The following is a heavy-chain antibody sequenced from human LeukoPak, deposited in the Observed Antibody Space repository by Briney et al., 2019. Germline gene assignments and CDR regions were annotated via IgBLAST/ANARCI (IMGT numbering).Heavy chain of an antibody. CDR2: IYYSGST. J-gene: IGHJ2*01. CDR3: ARGVTMIVVVIHDWYFDL. D-gene: IGHD3-22*01. CDR1: GGSIAVNHYY. V-gene: IGHV4-39*01. Sequence: PSETLSLTCSVSGGSIAVNHYYWGWIRQPPGKGLEWIGTIYYSGSTYYNPSLKSRVTISVDTSKNQFSLKLSSVTAADTAVYYCARGVTMIVVVIHDWYFDLWGRGTLVTVSS.